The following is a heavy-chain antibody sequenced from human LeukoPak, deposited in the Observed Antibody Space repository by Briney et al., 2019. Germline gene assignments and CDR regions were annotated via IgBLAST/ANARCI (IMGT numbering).Heavy chain of an antibody. CDR2: INHSGST. Sequence: RPSETLSLTCAVYGGSFSGYYGSWIRQPPGKGLEWIGEINHSGSTNYNPSLKSRATISVDTSKNQFSLRMSSVTAADTAVYYCARGEGGLLWFGELFDPWGQGTLVTVSS. J-gene: IGHJ5*02. CDR3: ARGEGGLLWFGELFDP. V-gene: IGHV4-34*01. CDR1: GGSFSGYY. D-gene: IGHD3-10*01.